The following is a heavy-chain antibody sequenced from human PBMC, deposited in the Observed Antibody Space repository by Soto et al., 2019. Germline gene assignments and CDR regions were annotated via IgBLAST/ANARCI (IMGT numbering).Heavy chain of an antibody. J-gene: IGHJ6*04. V-gene: IGHV3-33*01. D-gene: IGHD6-13*01. CDR1: GFTFNNYG. CDR3: ASRQISPPTHGAATPRGAMDI. Sequence: QVQLVESGGGVVQPGRSLRLSCAASGFTFNNYGMHWVRQAPGKGLEWVAVIWNDGSNSYYANSVKGRFTISRDNSTNTLYLQMSRLRAEDTGVYYCASRQISPPTHGAATPRGAMDIWGRGTTVTVSS. CDR2: IWNDGSNS.